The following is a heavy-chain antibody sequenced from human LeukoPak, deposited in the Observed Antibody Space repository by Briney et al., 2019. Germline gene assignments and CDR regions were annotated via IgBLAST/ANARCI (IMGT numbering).Heavy chain of an antibody. V-gene: IGHV3-49*04. CDR3: ITGSYSPNFDY. CDR2: IRSKAYGGTA. J-gene: IGHJ4*02. Sequence: PGGSLRLSCTASGFNFGDYAMSWVRQAPGKGLEGVGFIRSKAYGGTAEYAASVKGRLTISRDDSKSIAYLQMNSLKTEDTAVYYCITGSYSPNFDYWGQGTLVTVSS. CDR1: GFNFGDYA. D-gene: IGHD3-10*01.